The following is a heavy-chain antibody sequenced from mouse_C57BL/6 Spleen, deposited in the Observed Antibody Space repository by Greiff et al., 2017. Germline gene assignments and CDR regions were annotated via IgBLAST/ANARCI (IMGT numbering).Heavy chain of an antibody. Sequence: QVQLQQPGAELVKPGASVKMSCTASGYTFTSYWIPWVKQRPGQGLEWIGDIYPGSGSTNYNEKFKSKATLTVDTSSSTAYMQLSSLTSEDSAVYYCARGGVVDAMDYWGQGTSVTVSS. CDR3: ARGGVVDAMDY. J-gene: IGHJ4*01. CDR1: GYTFTSYW. V-gene: IGHV1-55*01. CDR2: IYPGSGST. D-gene: IGHD1-1*01.